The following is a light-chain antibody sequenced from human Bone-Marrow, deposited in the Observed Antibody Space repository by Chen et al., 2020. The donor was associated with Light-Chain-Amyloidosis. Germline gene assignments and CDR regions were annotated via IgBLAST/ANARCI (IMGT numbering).Light chain of an antibody. J-gene: IGLJ3*02. V-gene: IGLV3-21*02. CDR1: NIGSTS. Sequence: SYVLTQPSSVSVAPGQTATIACGGNNIGSTSVHWYQQTPGHAPLRVVYDDSDRPSGIPERLSGSNSGNTATLTISRVEAGDEADYYCQVWDRSSDRPVFGGGTKLTVL. CDR3: QVWDRSSDRPV. CDR2: DDS.